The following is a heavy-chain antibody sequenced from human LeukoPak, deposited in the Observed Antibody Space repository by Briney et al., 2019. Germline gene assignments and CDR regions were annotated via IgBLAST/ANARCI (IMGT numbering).Heavy chain of an antibody. V-gene: IGHV3-30*18. Sequence: GGSLRLSCAASGFTFSSYGMHWVRQAPGKGLEWVAVISYDGSNKYYADSVKGRFTISRDSSKNTLYLQMNSLRAEDTVVYYCAKDFTRAMVGYYFDYWGQGTLVTVSS. CDR3: AKDFTRAMVGYYFDY. CDR1: GFTFSSYG. CDR2: ISYDGSNK. J-gene: IGHJ4*02. D-gene: IGHD5-18*01.